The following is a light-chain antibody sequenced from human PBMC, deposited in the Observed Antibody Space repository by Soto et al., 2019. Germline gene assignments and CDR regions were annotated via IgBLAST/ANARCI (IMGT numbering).Light chain of an antibody. V-gene: IGKV3-20*01. CDR2: AAS. Sequence: EIVMTQSPATLSVSPGERATLSCRASQSVSSNLAWYQQKPGQAPRVLIFAASSRATGIPDRFSGSGSGTDFTLTISRLEPEDFAVYYCQQYGGSPRTFGQGTKVDIK. J-gene: IGKJ1*01. CDR1: QSVSSN. CDR3: QQYGGSPRT.